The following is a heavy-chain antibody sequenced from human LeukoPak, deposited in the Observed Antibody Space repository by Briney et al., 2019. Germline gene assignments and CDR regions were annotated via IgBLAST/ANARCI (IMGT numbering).Heavy chain of an antibody. D-gene: IGHD4-11*01. V-gene: IGHV1-2*02. CDR2: INPNSGGT. CDR3: ARDPLTVTTLGWFDP. Sequence: GASVKVSCKASGHTFTGYYMHWVRQAPGQGLEWMGWINPNSGGTNYAQKFQGRVTMTRDTSISTAYMELSRLRSDDTAVYYCARDPLTVTTLGWFDPWGQGTLVTVSS. J-gene: IGHJ5*02. CDR1: GHTFTGYY.